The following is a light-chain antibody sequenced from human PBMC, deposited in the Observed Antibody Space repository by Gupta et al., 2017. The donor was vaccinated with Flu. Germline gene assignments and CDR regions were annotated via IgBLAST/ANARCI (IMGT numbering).Light chain of an antibody. V-gene: IGKV3-11*01. J-gene: IGKJ5*01. CDR1: QSVSSY. CDR3: QQRSKGPPIT. Sequence: EIVFTQSPATLPLSPGERATLSCRASQSVSSYLAWYQQKPGQAPRLLIYDASNRDTGIPARFSGSGCGTDVTLTISSREPEDFAVYYCQQRSKGPPITFGQGTPLEIK. CDR2: DAS.